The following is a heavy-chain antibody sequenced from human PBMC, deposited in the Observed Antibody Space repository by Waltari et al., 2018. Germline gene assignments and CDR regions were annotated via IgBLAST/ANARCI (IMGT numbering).Heavy chain of an antibody. CDR2: INAGNGNS. V-gene: IGHV1-3*01. D-gene: IGHD6-19*01. CDR3: AIEGYSSGWGPGNWFDP. Sequence: QVQLVQSGAEVKTPGASVKVSCKASGYTFTSYAMHWVRQAPAQRLEWMGWINAGNGNSKYSQKFQGKVTITRDTSASTAYMELSSLRSEDTAVYYCAIEGYSSGWGPGNWFDPWGQGTLVTVSS. J-gene: IGHJ5*02. CDR1: GYTFTSYA.